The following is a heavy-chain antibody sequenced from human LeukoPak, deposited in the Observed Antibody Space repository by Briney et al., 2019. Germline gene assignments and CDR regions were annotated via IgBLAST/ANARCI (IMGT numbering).Heavy chain of an antibody. CDR1: GGSISRSSYY. CDR3: VVLSGSYSTIDY. Sequence: SVTLSLTCSVSGGSISRSSYYWGWIRQPPGKGLEWIGSIYYSGSTYYNPSLKSRVTISVDTSKNQFSLKLSSVTAADTAVYYCVVLSGSYSTIDYWGQGTLVTVSS. V-gene: IGHV4-39*01. CDR2: IYYSGST. D-gene: IGHD1-26*01. J-gene: IGHJ4*02.